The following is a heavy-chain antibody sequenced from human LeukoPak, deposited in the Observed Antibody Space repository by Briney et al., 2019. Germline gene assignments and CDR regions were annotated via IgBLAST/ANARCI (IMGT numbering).Heavy chain of an antibody. CDR3: ARGSYYDY. CDR1: GYTFTSRG. J-gene: IGHJ4*02. CDR2: ISAYNGDT. D-gene: IGHD1-26*01. V-gene: IGHV1-18*01. Sequence: ASVKVSCKASGYTFTSRGISWVRQAPGQGLEWMGWISAYNGDTNYDQKFQGRLTMTTEKSTSTAYMELRSLSSDDTAVYYCARGSYYDYWGQGTLVTVSS.